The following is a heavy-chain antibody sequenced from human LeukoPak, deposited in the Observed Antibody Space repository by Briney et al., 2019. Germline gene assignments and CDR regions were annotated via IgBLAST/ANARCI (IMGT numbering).Heavy chain of an antibody. Sequence: GSLRLSCAASKFTFSDYYMSWIRQAPGKGLEWVSYISSISSTMYYADSVKGRFTISRDNAKNSLYLQMNSLRAEDTAIYYCARCGDGLPCDFDYWGQGTLVTVSS. D-gene: IGHD3-10*01. CDR2: ISSISSTM. V-gene: IGHV3-11*04. CDR1: KFTFSDYY. J-gene: IGHJ4*02. CDR3: ARCGDGLPCDFDY.